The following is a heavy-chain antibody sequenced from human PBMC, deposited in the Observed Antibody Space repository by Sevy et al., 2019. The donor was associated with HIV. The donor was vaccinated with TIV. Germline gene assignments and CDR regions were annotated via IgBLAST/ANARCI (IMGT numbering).Heavy chain of an antibody. V-gene: IGHV4-39*01. CDR2: IYYSGST. Sequence: SETLSLTCTVSGGSISSSSYYWGWIRQPPGKGLEWIGSIYYSGSTYYNPSLKSRVTISVDTSKNQFSLKLSSVTAADPAVYYCARHEVVSIVVVVAATPQGDYFDYWGQGTLVTVSS. J-gene: IGHJ4*02. D-gene: IGHD2-15*01. CDR3: ARHEVVSIVVVVAATPQGDYFDY. CDR1: GGSISSSSYY.